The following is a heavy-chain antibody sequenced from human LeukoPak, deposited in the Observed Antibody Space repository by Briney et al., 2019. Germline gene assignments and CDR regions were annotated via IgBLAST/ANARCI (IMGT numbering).Heavy chain of an antibody. V-gene: IGHV3-30-3*01. CDR3: AKDGAWSSYYYGMDV. Sequence: PGRSLRLSCAASGFTFSSYAMHWVRQAPGKGLEWVAVISYDGSNKYYADSVKGRFTISRDNAKNSLYLQMNSLRAEDTALYYCAKDGAWSSYYYGMDVWGQGTTVTVSS. CDR2: ISYDGSNK. CDR1: GFTFSSYA. D-gene: IGHD1-26*01. J-gene: IGHJ6*02.